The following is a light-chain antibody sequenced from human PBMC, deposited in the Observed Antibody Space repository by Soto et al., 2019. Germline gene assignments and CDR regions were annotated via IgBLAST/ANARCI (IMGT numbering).Light chain of an antibody. CDR2: DAS. J-gene: IGKJ1*01. CDR3: QDYNPHT. Sequence: DIQMTQSPSTLSASVGDRVTITCRASQSISYWVAWYQHKPGKAPKLLIYDASSLQSGVPSRFSGSGSGTEYTITIRNLHPDDFETYYRQDYNPHTFGQGTKVDIK. CDR1: QSISYW. V-gene: IGKV1-5*01.